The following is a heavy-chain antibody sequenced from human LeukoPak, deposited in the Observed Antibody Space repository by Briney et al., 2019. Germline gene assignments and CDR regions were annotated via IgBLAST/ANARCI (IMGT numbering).Heavy chain of an antibody. V-gene: IGHV5-51*01. Sequence: GESLKISCKGSGYSFTSYWIGWVRQMPGKGLEWMGIIYPGDSDTRYSPSFQGQVTISADKSISTAYLQWSSLKASDTAMYYCARTKPNYYDSSGYPDYWGQGTLVTVFS. J-gene: IGHJ4*02. CDR1: GYSFTSYW. CDR3: ARTKPNYYDSSGYPDY. CDR2: IYPGDSDT. D-gene: IGHD3-22*01.